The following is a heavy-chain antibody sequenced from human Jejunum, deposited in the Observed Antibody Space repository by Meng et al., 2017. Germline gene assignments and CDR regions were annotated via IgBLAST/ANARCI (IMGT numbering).Heavy chain of an antibody. Sequence: EVRLVEAGGRVVLPWRCPNSACAASGFIADYYGMARVRQRPGKGLVWVSRIKSDYGSTRFADSVRGRFTISRDNAKNTLYLQMNDLRADDTALYYCLAYTSGWNWGQGTLVTVSS. CDR3: LAYTSGWN. D-gene: IGHD6-19*01. V-gene: IGHV3-74*01. J-gene: IGHJ4*02. CDR1: GFIADYYG. CDR2: IKSDYGST.